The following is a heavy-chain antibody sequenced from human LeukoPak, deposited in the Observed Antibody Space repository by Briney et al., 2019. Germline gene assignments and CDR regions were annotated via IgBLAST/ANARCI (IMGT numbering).Heavy chain of an antibody. D-gene: IGHD1-1*01. CDR3: SGDPSNSRGYFDS. CDR1: GGSISDYY. Sequence: SETLSLTCTVSGGSISDYYWNWIRQPAGEEMEWIGRMYSSGNTDYNPSLKSRVTMSVDTSKNQFYLKLTSMTAADTAVYYCSGDPSNSRGYFDSWGQGTLVTVSS. CDR2: MYSSGNT. V-gene: IGHV4-4*07. J-gene: IGHJ4*02.